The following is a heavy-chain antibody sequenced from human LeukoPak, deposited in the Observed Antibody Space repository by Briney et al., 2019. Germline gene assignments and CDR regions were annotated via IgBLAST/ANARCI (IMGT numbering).Heavy chain of an antibody. V-gene: IGHV4-59*01. CDR1: GGSISSYY. D-gene: IGHD3-9*01. J-gene: IGHJ5*02. CDR3: ARDSRRYFESNWFDP. Sequence: SETLSLTCTVSGGSISSYYWSWIRQPPRKGLEWVGYIYYSGRTNYNPSLKSRVTISVDKSKNEFSLKLSSVTAADTAVYYCARDSRRYFESNWFDPWGQGTLVTVSS. CDR2: IYYSGRT.